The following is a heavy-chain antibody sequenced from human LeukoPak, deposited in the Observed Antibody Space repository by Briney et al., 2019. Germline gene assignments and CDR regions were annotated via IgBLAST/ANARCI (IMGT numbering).Heavy chain of an antibody. Sequence: GGSLRLSCAASGFTFSSYGMHWVRQAPGKGLEWVAFIRYDGSNTYYADSVKGRFTVSRDDSKNTLYLQMNSLRGDDTAVYYRAKDGTSYYYIYYWGQGTLVTVSS. D-gene: IGHD2/OR15-2a*01. V-gene: IGHV3-30*02. CDR3: AKDGTSYYYIYY. CDR1: GFTFSSYG. CDR2: IRYDGSNT. J-gene: IGHJ4*02.